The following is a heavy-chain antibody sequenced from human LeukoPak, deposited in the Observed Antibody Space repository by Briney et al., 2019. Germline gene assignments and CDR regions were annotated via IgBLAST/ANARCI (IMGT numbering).Heavy chain of an antibody. J-gene: IGHJ5*02. V-gene: IGHV4-59*01. CDR3: AGHSSSWANWFDP. Sequence: PSETLSLTCTVSGGSISSYYWSWIRQPPGKGLEWIGYIYYSGSTNYNPSLKSRVTISVDTSKNQFSLKLSSVTAADTAVYYCAGHSSSWANWFDPWGQGILVTVSS. CDR2: IYYSGST. CDR1: GGSISSYY. D-gene: IGHD6-13*01.